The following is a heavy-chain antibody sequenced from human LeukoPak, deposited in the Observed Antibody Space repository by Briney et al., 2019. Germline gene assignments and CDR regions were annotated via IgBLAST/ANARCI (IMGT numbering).Heavy chain of an antibody. V-gene: IGHV4-59*11. CDR1: GGSISSHY. J-gene: IGHJ4*02. Sequence: KTSETLSLTCTVSGGSISSHYWSWIRQPPGKGLEWIGYIYYSGSTNYNPSLKSRVTISVDTSKDQFSLKLSSVTAADTAVYYCARDGRYSYGFDYRGQGTLVTVSS. CDR2: IYYSGST. D-gene: IGHD5-18*01. CDR3: ARDGRYSYGFDY.